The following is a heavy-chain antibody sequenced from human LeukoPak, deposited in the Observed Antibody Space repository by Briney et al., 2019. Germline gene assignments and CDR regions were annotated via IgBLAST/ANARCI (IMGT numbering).Heavy chain of an antibody. Sequence: GGSLRLSCAASGFTFSSYCMSWVRQAPGQGLEWVANIKQDGSEKYYVDSVKGRFTISRDNAKNSLYLHMNSLRAEDTAVYYCAREARGITMIVVVKRYYYYMDVWGKGTTVTVSS. D-gene: IGHD3-22*01. V-gene: IGHV3-7*01. J-gene: IGHJ6*03. CDR3: AREARGITMIVVVKRYYYYMDV. CDR2: IKQDGSEK. CDR1: GFTFSSYC.